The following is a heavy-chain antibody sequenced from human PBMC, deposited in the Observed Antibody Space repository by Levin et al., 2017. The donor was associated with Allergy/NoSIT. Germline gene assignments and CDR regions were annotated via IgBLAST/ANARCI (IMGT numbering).Heavy chain of an antibody. D-gene: IGHD3-10*01. V-gene: IGHV6-1*01. Sequence: SETLSLTCAISGDSVSSNSAAWNWIRQSPSRGLEWLGRTYYRSKWYNDYAVSVKSRITINPDTSKNQFSLQLNSVTPEDTAVYYCARDPSYYGSGSYFGETSYGMDVWGQGTTVTVSS. CDR1: GDSVSSNSAA. CDR2: TYYRSKWYN. J-gene: IGHJ6*02. CDR3: ARDPSYYGSGSYFGETSYGMDV.